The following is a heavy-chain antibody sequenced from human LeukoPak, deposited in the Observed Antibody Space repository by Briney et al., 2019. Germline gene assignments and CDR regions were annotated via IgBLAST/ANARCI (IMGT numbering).Heavy chain of an antibody. D-gene: IGHD6-13*01. J-gene: IGHJ4*02. Sequence: ASVKVSRKASGYTFTSYYMHWVRQAPGQGLEWMGIINPSGGSTSYAQKFQGRVTMTRDTSTSTVYMELSSLRSEDTAVYYCARDASAAAAATNPVYWGQGTLVTVSS. V-gene: IGHV1-46*01. CDR3: ARDASAAAAATNPVY. CDR1: GYTFTSYY. CDR2: INPSGGST.